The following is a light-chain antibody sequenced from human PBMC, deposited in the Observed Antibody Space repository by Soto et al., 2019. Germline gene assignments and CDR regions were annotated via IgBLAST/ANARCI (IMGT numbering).Light chain of an antibody. J-gene: IGKJ4*01. V-gene: IGKV1-5*01. CDR2: GAS. CDR3: QKYNSAPLT. Sequence: IKMTQSPSTLSASVGDRVTISCRSSRSISPWLAWYQQKPGKPPKLLIYGASSLAAGVPSRFSGSGSGTDFTLTISSLQPEDVATYYCQKYNSAPLTFGGGTKVDI. CDR1: RSISPW.